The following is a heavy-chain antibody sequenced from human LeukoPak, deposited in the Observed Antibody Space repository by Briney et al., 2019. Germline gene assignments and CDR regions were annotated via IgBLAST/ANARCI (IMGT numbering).Heavy chain of an antibody. J-gene: IGHJ6*03. Sequence: SETLSLTCTVSGGSISSGSYYWSWIRQPAGKGLEWIGRIYTSGSTNYNPSLKSRVTISVDTSKNQFSLKLSSVTAADTAVYYCARGGRNYYYYMDVWGKGTTVTVSS. CDR3: ARGGRNYYYYMDV. V-gene: IGHV4-61*02. CDR2: IYTSGST. D-gene: IGHD3/OR15-3a*01. CDR1: GGSISSGSYY.